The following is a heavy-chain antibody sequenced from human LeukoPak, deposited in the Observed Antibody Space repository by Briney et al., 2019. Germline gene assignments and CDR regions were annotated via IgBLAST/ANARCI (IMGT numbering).Heavy chain of an antibody. CDR2: ISGDGGST. D-gene: IGHD3-3*01. Sequence: PGGSLRLSCVVSGINFADYAMHWVRQAPGKGLEWVSPISGDGGSTYYADSVKGRFTISRDNSKNSLYLQMNSLRTEDTALYYCARPELRAPYYYGMDVWGQGTTVTVSS. CDR1: GINFADYA. V-gene: IGHV3-43*02. J-gene: IGHJ6*02. CDR3: ARPELRAPYYYGMDV.